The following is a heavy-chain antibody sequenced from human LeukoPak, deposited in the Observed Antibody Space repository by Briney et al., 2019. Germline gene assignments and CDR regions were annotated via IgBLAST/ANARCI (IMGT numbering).Heavy chain of an antibody. J-gene: IGHJ4*02. D-gene: IGHD3-3*01. CDR3: AKAQPIRYDFWSGDD. CDR2: ISGSGGST. Sequence: PGGSLRLSCAASGFTFSSHAMSWVRQAPGKGLEWVSAISGSGGSTYYADSVKGRFTISRDNSKNTLYLQMNSLRAEDTAVYYCAKAQPIRYDFWSGDDWGQGTLVTVSS. V-gene: IGHV3-23*01. CDR1: GFTFSSHA.